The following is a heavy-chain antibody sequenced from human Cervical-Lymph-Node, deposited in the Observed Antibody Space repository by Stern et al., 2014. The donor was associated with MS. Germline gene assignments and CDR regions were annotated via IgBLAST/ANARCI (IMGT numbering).Heavy chain of an antibody. J-gene: IGHJ4*02. V-gene: IGHV3-30-3*01. D-gene: IGHD5-24*01. Sequence: QVQLVESGGGVVQPGRSLRLSCAASGFTFSSYAMPWVRQAPGKGLAWVAVISYDGSNKYYADSVKGRFTISRDNSKNTLYLQMNSLRAEDTAVYYCARDDSIGDGYNWPFDYWGQGTLVTVSS. CDR3: ARDDSIGDGYNWPFDY. CDR1: GFTFSSYA. CDR2: ISYDGSNK.